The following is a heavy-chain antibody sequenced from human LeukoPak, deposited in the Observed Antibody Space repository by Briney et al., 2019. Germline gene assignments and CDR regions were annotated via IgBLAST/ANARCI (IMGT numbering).Heavy chain of an antibody. V-gene: IGHV3-66*01. Sequence: QPGGSLRLSCAASGFTVSTSFMSWVRQAPGKGLEWVSVIYSGGSTYYADSVKGRFTISRDNAKNSLYLQMNSLRAEDTAVYYCARDFGAGPTGRNWFDPWGQGTLVTVSS. D-gene: IGHD3-16*01. CDR3: ARDFGAGPTGRNWFDP. J-gene: IGHJ5*02. CDR2: IYSGGST. CDR1: GFTVSTSF.